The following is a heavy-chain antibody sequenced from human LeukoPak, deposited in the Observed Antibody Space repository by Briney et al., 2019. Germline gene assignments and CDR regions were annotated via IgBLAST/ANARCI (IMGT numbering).Heavy chain of an antibody. D-gene: IGHD4-17*01. V-gene: IGHV1-8*01. CDR2: MNPNSGNT. CDR1: GYTFTSYD. Sequence: ASVKVSCKASGYTFTSYDINWVRQATGQGLEWMGWMNPNSGNTGYAQKFQGRVTMTRNTSVSTAYMELSSLRSEDTAVYYCARGATVTNNWFDPWGQGTLVTVSS. CDR3: ARGATVTNNWFDP. J-gene: IGHJ5*02.